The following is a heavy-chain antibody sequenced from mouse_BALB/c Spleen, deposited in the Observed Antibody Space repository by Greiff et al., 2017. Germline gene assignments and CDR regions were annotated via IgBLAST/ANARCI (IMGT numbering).Heavy chain of an antibody. V-gene: IGHV1-54*01. CDR1: GYAFTNYL. Sequence: VQLQQSGAELVRPGTSVKVSCKASGYAFTNYLIEWVKQRPGQGLEWIGVINPGSGGTNYNEKFKGKATLTADKSSSTAYMQLSSLTSDDSAVYFCARSGDGYYDWGQGTTLTVSS. CDR3: ARSGDGYYD. J-gene: IGHJ2*01. D-gene: IGHD2-3*01. CDR2: INPGSGGT.